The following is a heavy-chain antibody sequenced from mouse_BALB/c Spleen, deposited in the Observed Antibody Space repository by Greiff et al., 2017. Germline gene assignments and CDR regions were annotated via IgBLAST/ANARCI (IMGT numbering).Heavy chain of an antibody. J-gene: IGHJ3*01. CDR3: ARGGDAWFAY. V-gene: IGHV1-14*01. Sequence: EVKVVESGPELVKPGASVKMSCKASGYTFTSYVMHWVKQKPGQGLEWIGYINPYNDGTKYNEKFKGKATLTSDKSSSTAYMELSSLTSEDSAVYYLARGGDAWFAYWGQGTLVTVSA. CDR2: INPYNDGT. CDR1: GYTFTSYV.